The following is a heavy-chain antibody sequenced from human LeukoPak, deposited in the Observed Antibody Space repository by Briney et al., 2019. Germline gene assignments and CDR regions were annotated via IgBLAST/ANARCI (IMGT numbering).Heavy chain of an antibody. J-gene: IGHJ4*02. CDR3: ARGNGLPEYYFDY. D-gene: IGHD2-8*01. CDR2: ISSSSSYI. V-gene: IGHV3-21*01. CDR1: GFTFSSYS. Sequence: GGSLRLSCAASGFTFSSYSMNWVRQAPGKGLEWVSSISSSSSYIYYADSVKGRFTISRDNAKNSLYLQMNSLRAEDTAVYYCARGNGLPEYYFDYWGQGTLVTVSS.